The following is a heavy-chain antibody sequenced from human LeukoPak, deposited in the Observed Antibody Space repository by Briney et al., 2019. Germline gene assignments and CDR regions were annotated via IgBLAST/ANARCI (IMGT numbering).Heavy chain of an antibody. CDR3: ARILRDCSGGSCYSYYYYYMDV. D-gene: IGHD2-15*01. J-gene: IGHJ6*03. CDR1: GGSIRSYY. Sequence: SETLSLTCTVSGGSIRSYYWSWIRQPPGKGLEWIGYIYYSGSTNYNPSLKSRVTISVDTSKNQFSLKLSSVTAADTAVYYCARILRDCSGGSCYSYYYYYMDVWGKGTTVTISS. CDR2: IYYSGST. V-gene: IGHV4-59*01.